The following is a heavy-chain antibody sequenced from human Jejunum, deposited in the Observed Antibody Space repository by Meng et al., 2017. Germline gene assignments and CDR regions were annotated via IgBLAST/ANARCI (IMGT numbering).Heavy chain of an antibody. CDR3: VRAEYDYWSDYSTYLDY. Sequence: GESLKISCAASGFPFSSYWMHWVRQAPGKGLVWVSHIHSDGIRTNYADSVKGRFTISRDNDKNTLSLQMNSLRAEDTAVYYCVRAEYDYWSDYSTYLDYWGQGALVTVSS. D-gene: IGHD3/OR15-3a*01. CDR1: GFPFSSYW. V-gene: IGHV3-74*01. CDR2: IHSDGIRT. J-gene: IGHJ4*02.